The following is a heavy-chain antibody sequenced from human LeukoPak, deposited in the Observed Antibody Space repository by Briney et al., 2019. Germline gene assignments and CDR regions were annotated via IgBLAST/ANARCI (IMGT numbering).Heavy chain of an antibody. CDR2: ITSSGDNT. J-gene: IGHJ4*02. CDR3: ARAPYYYDSGTIDY. Sequence: GASLRLSCAASGFTFSSYAMCWVRQAPGKGLQWVSSITSSGDNTYYADSVKGRFTISRDNAKNSLYLQMNSLRAEVTAVYYCARAPYYYDSGTIDYWGQGTLVTVSS. D-gene: IGHD3-22*01. CDR1: GFTFSSYA. V-gene: IGHV3-21*01.